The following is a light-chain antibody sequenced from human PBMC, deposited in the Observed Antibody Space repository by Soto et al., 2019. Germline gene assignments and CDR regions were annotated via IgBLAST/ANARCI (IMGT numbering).Light chain of an antibody. CDR2: SYN. Sequence: QSALTQPPSASGTPGQRVTISCSGSSSNIGSNTVNWYQQLPGTAPKLLIYSYNQRPSGVPDRFSGSRSGTSASLAINGLQSEDEADYYCAVWDDSLNGVVFGGGTKLTVL. J-gene: IGLJ2*01. V-gene: IGLV1-44*01. CDR1: SSNIGSNT. CDR3: AVWDDSLNGVV.